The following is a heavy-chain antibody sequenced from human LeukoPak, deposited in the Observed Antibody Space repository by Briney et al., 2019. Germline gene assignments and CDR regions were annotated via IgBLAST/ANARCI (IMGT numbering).Heavy chain of an antibody. V-gene: IGHV3-23*01. CDR2: ISGSGGST. CDR3: AKRAVPGNAFFDN. J-gene: IGHJ4*02. Sequence: GGSLRLSCAASGFTFSSYAMSWVRQAPRKGLEWVSSISGSGGSTYYADSVKGRFTISRDNSKNTLFLQMNSLRAEDTAVYYCAKRAVPGNAFFDNWGQGTLVTVSS. D-gene: IGHD6-19*01. CDR1: GFTFSSYA.